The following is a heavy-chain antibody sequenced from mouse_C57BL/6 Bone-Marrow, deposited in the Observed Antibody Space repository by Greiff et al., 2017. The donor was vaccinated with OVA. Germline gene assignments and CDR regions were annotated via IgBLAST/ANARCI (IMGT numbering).Heavy chain of an antibody. CDR2: IDPSDSET. D-gene: IGHD4-1*01. J-gene: IGHJ3*01. V-gene: IGHV1-52*01. Sequence: QVQLQQPGAELVRPGSSVKLSCKASGYTFTSYWMHWVKQRPIQGLEWIGNIDPSDSETHYNQKFKDKATLTVDKSSSTAYMQLSSLTSEDSAVYYCARSWEMAWFAYWGQGTLVTVSA. CDR3: ARSWEMAWFAY. CDR1: GYTFTSYW.